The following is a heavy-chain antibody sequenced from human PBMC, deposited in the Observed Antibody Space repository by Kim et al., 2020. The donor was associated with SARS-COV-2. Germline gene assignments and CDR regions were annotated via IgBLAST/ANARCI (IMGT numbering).Heavy chain of an antibody. CDR3: AREMVRGVIITQNWFDP. V-gene: IGHV3-30*04. CDR2: ISYDGSNK. D-gene: IGHD3-10*01. CDR1: GFTFSSYA. Sequence: GGSLRLSCAASGFTFSSYAMHWVRQAPGKGLEWVAVISYDGSNKYYADSVKGRFTISRDNSKNTLYLQMNSLRAEDTAVYYCAREMVRGVIITQNWFDPWGQGTLVTVSS. J-gene: IGHJ5*02.